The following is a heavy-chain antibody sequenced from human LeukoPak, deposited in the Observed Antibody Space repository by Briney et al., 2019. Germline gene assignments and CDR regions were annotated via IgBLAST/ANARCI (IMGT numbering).Heavy chain of an antibody. CDR1: GYTFTTYG. D-gene: IGHD4-11*01. Sequence: ASVKVSCKASGYTFTTYGISWVRQAPGQGLEWMGIINPSGGSTSYAQKFQGRVTMTRDMSTSTVYMELSSLRSEDTAVYYCAREMISSDYSFDYWGQGTLVTVSS. V-gene: IGHV1-46*01. CDR3: AREMISSDYSFDY. J-gene: IGHJ4*02. CDR2: INPSGGST.